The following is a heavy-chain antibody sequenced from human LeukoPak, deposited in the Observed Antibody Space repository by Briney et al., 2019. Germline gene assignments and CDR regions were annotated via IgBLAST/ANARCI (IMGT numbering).Heavy chain of an antibody. J-gene: IGHJ5*02. Sequence: SETLSLTCTVSGGFVSSGSYYWSWIRQPPGKGLEWIGYIYYSGSTNYNPSLKSRVTISVDTSKNQFSLKLSSVTAADTAVYYCARVVVATLGVHWFDPWGQGTLVTVSS. D-gene: IGHD5-12*01. CDR3: ARVVVATLGVHWFDP. CDR2: IYYSGST. V-gene: IGHV4-61*01. CDR1: GGFVSSGSYY.